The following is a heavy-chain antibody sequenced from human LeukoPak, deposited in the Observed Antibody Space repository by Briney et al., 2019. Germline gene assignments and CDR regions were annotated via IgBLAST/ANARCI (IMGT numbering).Heavy chain of an antibody. J-gene: IGHJ4*02. CDR2: ISGGGVTT. D-gene: IGHD3/OR15-3a*01. CDR3: ATPWTAVATFHRLDY. V-gene: IGHV3-23*01. Sequence: GASLGLSYAASGFTFTSYAMSWVRQAPGKGLEWVSTISGGGVTTYYADSVKGRFTISRDNSKNTVYLQMNSLRAEDTAIYYCATPWTAVATFHRLDYWGQGTLVTVSS. CDR1: GFTFTSYA.